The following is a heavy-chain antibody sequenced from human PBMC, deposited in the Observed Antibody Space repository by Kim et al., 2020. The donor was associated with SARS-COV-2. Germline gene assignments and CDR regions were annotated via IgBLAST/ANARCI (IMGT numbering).Heavy chain of an antibody. CDR3: ARARPPGYYDTTGYYDSDAFDI. CDR2: IHYSGST. J-gene: IGHJ3*02. CDR1: GGSISGDF. V-gene: IGHV4-59*01. D-gene: IGHD3-22*01. Sequence: SETLSLTCSVSGGSISGDFWSWIRQPPGKGLEWIGNIHYSGSTKYNPSLKNRVTILVDTSNKQFSLKLTSVTAADTAIYYCARARPPGYYDTTGYYDSDAFDIWGEGTMVTVSS.